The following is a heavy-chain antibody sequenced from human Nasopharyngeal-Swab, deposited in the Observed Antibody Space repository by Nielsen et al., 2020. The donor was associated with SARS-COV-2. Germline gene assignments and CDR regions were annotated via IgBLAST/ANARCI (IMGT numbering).Heavy chain of an antibody. CDR2: IYHLGST. D-gene: IGHD2-2*03. J-gene: IGHJ3*02. CDR3: AGYCSSTSCYKDDAFDI. Sequence: SDTLSLTCAVPGGSISSGGYSWSWIRQPPGKGLAWIGYIYHLGSTYYNPSLKRRVTISVDRSTNQFSLKLSSVTAADTAVYYCAGYCSSTSCYKDDAFDIWGQGTMVTVSS. CDR1: GGSISSGGYS. V-gene: IGHV4-30-2*01.